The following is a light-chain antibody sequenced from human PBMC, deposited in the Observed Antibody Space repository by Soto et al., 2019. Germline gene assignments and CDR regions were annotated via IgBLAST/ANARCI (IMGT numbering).Light chain of an antibody. J-gene: IGKJ1*01. CDR1: QSISHW. CDR2: QTS. CDR3: QQYNTYPWT. V-gene: IGKV1-5*03. Sequence: DIQMTQSPSTLSASVGDRVTITCRASQSISHWLAWYQQKPGKAPKLLIYQTSSSESGVPPRFSGSGSGTEFTLTITSLQPDDFATYYCQQYNTYPWTFGQGSKVAI.